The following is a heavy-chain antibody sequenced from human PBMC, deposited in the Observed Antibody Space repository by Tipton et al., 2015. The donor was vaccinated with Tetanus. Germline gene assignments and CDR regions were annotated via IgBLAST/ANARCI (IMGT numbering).Heavy chain of an antibody. D-gene: IGHD2-2*01. CDR2: SHYSGST. J-gene: IGHJ6*02. V-gene: IGHV4-61*08. CDR1: GGSVSGGDYH. CDR3: ASGSSIRHGLDV. Sequence: LRLSCTVSGGSVSGGDYHWSWIRQPPGKGLEWIGYSHYSGSTSSNPSLKSRVTISLDTSKNQFSLKLTSVTAADTAVYYCASGSSIRHGLDVWGHGTSVTVSS.